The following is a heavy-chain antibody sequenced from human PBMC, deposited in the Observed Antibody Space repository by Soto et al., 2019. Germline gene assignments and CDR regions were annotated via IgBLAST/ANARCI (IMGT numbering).Heavy chain of an antibody. CDR3: ARSITGTVSYYYGMDV. CDR1: GGTFSSYA. CDR2: IIPIFGTA. Sequence: QVQLVQSGAEVKKPGSSVKVSCKASGGTFSSYAISWVRQAPGQGLEWMGGIIPIFGTANYAQKFQGRVTITADESTSTAYTELSSLRSEDTDVYYCARSITGTVSYYYGMDVWCQGNTVTVSS. D-gene: IGHD1-20*01. J-gene: IGHJ6*02. V-gene: IGHV1-69*12.